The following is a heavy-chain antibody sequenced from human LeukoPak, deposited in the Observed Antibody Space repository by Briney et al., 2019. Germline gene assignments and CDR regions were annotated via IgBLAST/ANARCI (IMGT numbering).Heavy chain of an antibody. CDR3: AKDPFGYFDC. V-gene: IGHV3-23*01. D-gene: IGHD3-16*01. Sequence: PGGSLRLSCAASGFTFSSNAMSWVRQAPGEGLEWVSTISDTSDDTYYADSVKGRFITSRDNSKNTLFLQMHSLRAEDTAVYYCAKDPFGYFDCWGQGTLVTVSS. CDR2: ISDTSDDT. CDR1: GFTFSSNA. J-gene: IGHJ4*02.